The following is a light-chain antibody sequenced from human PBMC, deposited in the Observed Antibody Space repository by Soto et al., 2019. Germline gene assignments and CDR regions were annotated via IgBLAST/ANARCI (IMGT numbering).Light chain of an antibody. CDR1: QTVDSTF. V-gene: IGKV3-20*01. J-gene: IGKJ1*01. CDR2: GAS. CDR3: QQYMSSVT. Sequence: EIVLTQSPGSLSLSPRERATLSCRASQTVDSTFFAWYQKKPGQAPRLLIYGASKSATDIPDRFSCSGSGTDFTLTISRLEPEEFAVYYCQQYMSSVTFGQGTKVEIK.